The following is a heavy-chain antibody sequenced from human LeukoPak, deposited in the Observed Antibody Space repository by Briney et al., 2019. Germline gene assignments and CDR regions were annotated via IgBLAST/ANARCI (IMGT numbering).Heavy chain of an antibody. V-gene: IGHV3-23*01. J-gene: IGHJ4*02. CDR2: ISISGGST. D-gene: IGHD4-17*01. CDR3: ANEIRPNDH. Sequence: PGGSLRLSCAASGFTFSSHAMSWVRQAPGKGLEWVSAISISGGSTYYADSVKGRFTISRDNSKNTLYLQMNSLRPEDTAVNYCANEIRPNDHWGQGTLVTVSS. CDR1: GFTFSSHA.